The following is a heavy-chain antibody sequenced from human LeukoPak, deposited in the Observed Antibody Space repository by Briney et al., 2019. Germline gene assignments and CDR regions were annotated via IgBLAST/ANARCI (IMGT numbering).Heavy chain of an antibody. J-gene: IGHJ4*02. D-gene: IGHD1-26*01. V-gene: IGHV3-30*02. CDR2: IRYDGSNN. Sequence: GGSLRLSCAAAGFTFSSYGMHWVRQAPGKGREWVAFIRYDGSNNYYADSVKGRFTISRDNSKNTLYLQRNSLRAEDTAVYYCAKDGGGCELRYYFDYWGQGTLVTASS. CDR1: GFTFSSYG. CDR3: AKDGGGCELRYYFDY.